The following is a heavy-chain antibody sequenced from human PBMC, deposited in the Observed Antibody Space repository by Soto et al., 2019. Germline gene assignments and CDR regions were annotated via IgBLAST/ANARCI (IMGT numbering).Heavy chain of an antibody. D-gene: IGHD4-17*01. J-gene: IGHJ6*03. Sequence: SETLSLTCTVSGGSISSSSYYWGWIRQPPGKGLEWIGSIYYSGSTYYNPSLKSRVTISVDTSKNQFSLKLSSVTAADTAVYYCARLDRMGVTVTTYFYYYYYMDVWGKGTTVTVSS. V-gene: IGHV4-39*01. CDR2: IYYSGST. CDR3: ARLDRMGVTVTTYFYYYYYMDV. CDR1: GGSISSSSYY.